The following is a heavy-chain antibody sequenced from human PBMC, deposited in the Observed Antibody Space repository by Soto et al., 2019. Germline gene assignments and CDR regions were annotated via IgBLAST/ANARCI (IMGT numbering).Heavy chain of an antibody. CDR2: INHSGST. CDR3: ARGRRTVTIDY. CDR1: GGSFSGYY. D-gene: IGHD4-17*01. J-gene: IGHJ4*02. Sequence: QVQLQQWGAGLLKPSETLSLTCAVYGGSFSGYYWSWIRQPPGKGLEWIGEINHSGSTNYNPSIKRRVTISVDTSKNQFALKPSSLTAADTAVYDSARGRRTVTIDYWGKGNLVTVSS. V-gene: IGHV4-34*01.